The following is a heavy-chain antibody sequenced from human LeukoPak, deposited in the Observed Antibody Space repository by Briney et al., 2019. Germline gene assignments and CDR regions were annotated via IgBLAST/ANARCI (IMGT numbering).Heavy chain of an antibody. CDR2: IYYSGST. Sequence: PSETLSLTCTVSGGSISSYYWSWIRQPPGKGLEWLGYIYYSGSTNYNPSLKSRVTISVETSKNHFSLKLSSVTAADTAVYYCRRETGPNYFDYWGQGTLVTVSS. V-gene: IGHV4-59*01. CDR1: GGSISSYY. CDR3: RRETGPNYFDY. J-gene: IGHJ4*02. D-gene: IGHD3-10*01.